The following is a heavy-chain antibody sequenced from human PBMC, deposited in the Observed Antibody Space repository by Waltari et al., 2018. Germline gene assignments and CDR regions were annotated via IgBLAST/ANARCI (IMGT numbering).Heavy chain of an antibody. J-gene: IGHJ3*02. CDR1: GGSISSSSYY. CDR2: IYYSGST. D-gene: IGHD6-6*01. CDR3: ARSSSRRAFDI. Sequence: QLQLQESGPGLVKPSETLSLTCTVSGGSISSSSYYWGWIRQPPGKGLEWIGSIYYSGSTYYNPSLKGRVTISVDTSKNQFSLKLSSVTAADTAVYYCARSSSRRAFDIWGQGTMVTVSS. V-gene: IGHV4-39*07.